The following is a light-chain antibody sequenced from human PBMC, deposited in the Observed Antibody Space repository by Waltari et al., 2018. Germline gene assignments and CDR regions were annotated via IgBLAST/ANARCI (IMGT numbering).Light chain of an antibody. Sequence: ETVLTQSPATLSLSPGDSATLSCRASQSVPSRYLAWYHQRPGQSPRLLIYGAYTRSSGLPDRFSGRGSGTDFSLRISRVETEDFGVYYCQQYDGSPMWSFGLGTKVEVK. CDR2: GAY. V-gene: IGKV3-20*01. CDR1: QSVPSRY. CDR3: QQYDGSPMWS. J-gene: IGKJ1*01.